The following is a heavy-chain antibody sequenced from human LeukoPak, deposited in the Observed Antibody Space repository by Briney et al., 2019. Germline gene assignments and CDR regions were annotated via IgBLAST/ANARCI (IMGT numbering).Heavy chain of an antibody. V-gene: IGHV3-23*01. J-gene: IGHJ4*02. D-gene: IGHD3-9*01. CDR3: ANLGHYDIWTGYSVPVY. CDR2: ISGSGGST. CDR1: GFTFSSYA. Sequence: PGGSLRLSCAASGFTFSSYAMSWVRQAPGKGLEWVSAISGSGGSTYYADSVKGRFTISRDNSKNTLYLQMNSLRAEDTAVYYCANLGHYDIWTGYSVPVYWGQGPLVTVSS.